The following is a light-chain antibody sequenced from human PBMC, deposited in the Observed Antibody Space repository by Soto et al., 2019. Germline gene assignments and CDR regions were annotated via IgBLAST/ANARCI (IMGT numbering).Light chain of an antibody. V-gene: IGLV2-14*03. CDR3: TSYTSGSTLVI. Sequence: QSALTQPASVSGSPGQSVTISCTGTSSDVGGYDYVSWYQQHPGKVPKFLIYDVTNRPSGVSDRFSGSKSGNTASLTISGLQAEDEADYYCTSYTSGSTLVIFGGGTKLTVL. CDR1: SSDVGGYDY. J-gene: IGLJ2*01. CDR2: DVT.